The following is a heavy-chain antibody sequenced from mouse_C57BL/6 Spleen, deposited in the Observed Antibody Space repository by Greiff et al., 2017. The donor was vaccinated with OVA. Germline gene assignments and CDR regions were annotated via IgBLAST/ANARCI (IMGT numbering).Heavy chain of an antibody. Sequence: QVQLKQSGTELVKPGASVKLSCKASGYTFTSYWMHWVKQRPGQGLEWIGNINPSNGGTNYNEKFKSKATLTVDKSSSTAYMQLSSLTSEDSAVYYCARSEGTVNYFDYWGQGTTLTVSS. CDR3: ARSEGTVNYFDY. V-gene: IGHV1-53*01. CDR1: GYTFTSYW. J-gene: IGHJ2*01. D-gene: IGHD1-1*01. CDR2: INPSNGGT.